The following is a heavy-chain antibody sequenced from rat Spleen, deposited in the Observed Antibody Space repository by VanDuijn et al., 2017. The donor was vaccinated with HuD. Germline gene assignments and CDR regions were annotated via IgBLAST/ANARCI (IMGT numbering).Heavy chain of an antibody. CDR1: GFTFDDYH. Sequence: EVQLVESGGGLVQPGRSLKLSCAASGFTFDDYHMAWVRQAPTKGLEWVATIFYDGSSTYYRDSVKGRFTISRDNAKSTPYLKMDSLRSEDTATYYCARRGYNNYFFDYWGRGVMVTVSA. CDR2: IFYDGSST. V-gene: IGHV5-7*01. J-gene: IGHJ2*01. CDR3: ARRGYNNYFFDY. D-gene: IGHD4-1*01.